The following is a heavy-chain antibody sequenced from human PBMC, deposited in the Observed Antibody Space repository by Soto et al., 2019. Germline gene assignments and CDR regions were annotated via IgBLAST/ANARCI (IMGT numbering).Heavy chain of an antibody. V-gene: IGHV3-11*01. CDR1: GFTFSDYY. CDR2: ISSSGSTI. Sequence: PLVESGGGLVKPGGSLRLSCAASGFTFSDYYMSWIRQAPGKGLEWVSYISSSGSTIYYADSMKGRFSISRDNARNSLYLQMSSLRSEDTAVYYCVRNYYDNSDDGDYWGQGTLVTVSS. CDR3: VRNYYDNSDDGDY. D-gene: IGHD3-22*01. J-gene: IGHJ4*02.